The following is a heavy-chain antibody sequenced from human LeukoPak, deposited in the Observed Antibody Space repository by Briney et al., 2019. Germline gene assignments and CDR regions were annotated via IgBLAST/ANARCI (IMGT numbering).Heavy chain of an antibody. CDR2: IYHSGST. Sequence: PSETLSLTCAVSGYSISSGYYWGWIRQPPGKGLEWIGSIYHSGSTYYNPSLKSRITISVDTSKNQFSLKLSSVTAADTAVYYCARDSTVTEGYYDILTGADDAFDIWGQGTMVTVSS. CDR3: ARDSTVTEGYYDILTGADDAFDI. V-gene: IGHV4-38-2*02. CDR1: GYSISSGYY. D-gene: IGHD3-9*01. J-gene: IGHJ3*02.